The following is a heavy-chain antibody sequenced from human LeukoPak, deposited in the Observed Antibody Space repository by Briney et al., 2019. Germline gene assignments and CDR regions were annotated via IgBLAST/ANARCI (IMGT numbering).Heavy chain of an antibody. D-gene: IGHD3-9*01. CDR2: INSDGRST. CDR3: ARGADTGYSSDY. V-gene: IGHV3-74*01. CDR1: GFTLSSYA. Sequence: GGSLRLSCAASGFTLSSYAMSWVRQGPGKGLVWVSRINSDGRSTSYADSVKGRFTISRDNAKNTLYLQMNSLRAEDTAVYYCARGADTGYSSDYWGQGTLVTVSS. J-gene: IGHJ4*02.